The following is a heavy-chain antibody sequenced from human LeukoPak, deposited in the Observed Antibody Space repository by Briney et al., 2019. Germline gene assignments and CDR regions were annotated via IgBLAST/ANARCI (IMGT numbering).Heavy chain of an antibody. Sequence: GALRLSCAASGFTFSDYYMSWIRQAPGKGLEWVSYISSSGSTIYYADSVKGRFTISRDNAKNSLYLQMNSLRAEDTAVYYCARDSNSYYYGYFDYWGQGTLVTVSS. CDR3: ARDSNSYYYGYFDY. D-gene: IGHD3-22*01. CDR2: ISSSGSTI. V-gene: IGHV3-11*04. J-gene: IGHJ4*02. CDR1: GFTFSDYY.